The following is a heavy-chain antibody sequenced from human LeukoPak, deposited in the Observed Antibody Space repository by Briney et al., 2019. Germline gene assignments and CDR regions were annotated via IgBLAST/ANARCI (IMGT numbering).Heavy chain of an antibody. CDR2: FAVSSNST. CDR1: GFTFSSYT. Sequence: PGGSLRLSCAASGFTFSSYTMSWVRQAPGKGLEWVSTFAVSSNSTLYADSVKGRFTISRDNSKNTLYLQVSSLRAEDTAIYHCAKVMWGSSGWYVDYWGQGTLVTVSS. J-gene: IGHJ4*02. V-gene: IGHV3-23*01. CDR3: AKVMWGSSGWYVDY. D-gene: IGHD6-19*01.